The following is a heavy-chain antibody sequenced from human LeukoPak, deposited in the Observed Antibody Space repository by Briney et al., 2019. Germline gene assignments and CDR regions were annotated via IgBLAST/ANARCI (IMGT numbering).Heavy chain of an antibody. J-gene: IGHJ6*02. D-gene: IGHD3-3*01. V-gene: IGHV1-18*01. CDR1: GYTFTSYG. CDR3: ARESGYDVYYYYGMDV. Sequence: ASVTVSCKASGYTFTSYGISWVRQAPGQGLEWMGWISAYNGNTNYAQKLQGRVTMTTDTSTSTAYMELRSLRSDDTAVYYCARESGYDVYYYYGMDVWGQGTTVTVSS. CDR2: ISAYNGNT.